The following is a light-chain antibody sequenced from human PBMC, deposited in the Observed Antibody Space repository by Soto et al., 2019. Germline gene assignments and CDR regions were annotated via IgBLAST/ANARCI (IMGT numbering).Light chain of an antibody. CDR1: QSISNW. Sequence: DIQMTQSPSTLSASVGDRVTITCRASQSISNWLAWYQQKPGKAPKLLIYMASTLETGVPSRFSGSGSGAEFTDTISSLQPEDFATYYFQQYKSCPWTFGQGAKVEI. J-gene: IGKJ1*01. CDR2: MAS. V-gene: IGKV1-5*03. CDR3: QQYKSCPWT.